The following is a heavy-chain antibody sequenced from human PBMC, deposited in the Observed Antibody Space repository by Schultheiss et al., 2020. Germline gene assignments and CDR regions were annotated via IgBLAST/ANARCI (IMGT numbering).Heavy chain of an antibody. CDR1: GFTFSSYA. CDR3: ARDFQGDFWSGYFDY. V-gene: IGHV3-21*04. D-gene: IGHD3-3*01. Sequence: GGSLRLSCAASGFTFSSYAMSWVRQAPGKGLEWVSSISSSSSYIYYADSVKGRFTISRDNAKNSLYLQMNSLRAEDTAVYYCARDFQGDFWSGYFDYWGQGTLVTVAS. J-gene: IGHJ4*02. CDR2: ISSSSSYI.